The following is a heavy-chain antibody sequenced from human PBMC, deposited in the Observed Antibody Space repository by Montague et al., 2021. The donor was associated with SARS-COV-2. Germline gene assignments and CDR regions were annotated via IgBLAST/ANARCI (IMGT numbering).Heavy chain of an antibody. V-gene: IGHV4-39*02. J-gene: IGHJ3*02. CDR2: NYGSGSH. CDR1: GYSISSGNFY. CDR3: ARRGREHLPVATTFGGFDI. Sequence: SETLSLTCTVSGYSISSGNFYWDWIHQPPGKLLWWIGINYGSGSHYNNPSINRRVTISEDTSKNHSSLKRSSVTAADTAVYYCARRGREHLPVATTFGGFDIWGQGTMVTVSS. D-gene: IGHD3-10*02.